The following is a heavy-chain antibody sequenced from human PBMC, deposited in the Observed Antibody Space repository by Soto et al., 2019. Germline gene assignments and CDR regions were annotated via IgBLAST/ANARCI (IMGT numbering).Heavy chain of an antibody. V-gene: IGHV4-59*08. Sequence: QLQLQESGPGLVKPSETLSLTCPVSGGSISGYYWSWIRQPPGKGLEWFAFIHYTGSTNSNPSLKSRVTISVDTSKNQFSLKLSSVTAADTAVYYCARHSNEYRKSLDNWGQGTLVTVSS. CDR2: IHYTGST. CDR1: GGSISGYY. CDR3: ARHSNEYRKSLDN. J-gene: IGHJ4*02. D-gene: IGHD1-1*01.